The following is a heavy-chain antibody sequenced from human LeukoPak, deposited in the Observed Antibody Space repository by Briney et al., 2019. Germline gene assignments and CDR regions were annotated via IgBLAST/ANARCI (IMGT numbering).Heavy chain of an antibody. V-gene: IGHV4-59*01. CDR3: ARVVRGAVTSNCFDP. Sequence: SETLSLTCTVSGGSINDYYWTWIRQAPGKGLEWLGYISNGGTTDYNPSLKSRVTMSVDTSKNEFSLKVTSVTAADTAMYYCARVVRGAVTSNCFDPWGQGTLVTVSS. D-gene: IGHD4-17*01. J-gene: IGHJ5*02. CDR1: GGSINDYY. CDR2: ISNGGTT.